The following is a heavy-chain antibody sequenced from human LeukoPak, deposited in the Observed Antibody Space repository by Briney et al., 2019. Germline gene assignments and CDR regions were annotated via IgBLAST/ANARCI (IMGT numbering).Heavy chain of an antibody. Sequence: SETLSLTCTVSGASVSSASYWTWIRRPPGKGVEWIAHIYNGVNTNYNPSLKSRVTISVDTSKNQFSLRLNSVTAADTAVYYCARSRAFNSGAFDPWGQGSLVTVSS. CDR1: GASVSSASY. CDR3: ARSRAFNSGAFDP. CDR2: IYNGVNT. D-gene: IGHD1-26*01. V-gene: IGHV4-61*01. J-gene: IGHJ5*02.